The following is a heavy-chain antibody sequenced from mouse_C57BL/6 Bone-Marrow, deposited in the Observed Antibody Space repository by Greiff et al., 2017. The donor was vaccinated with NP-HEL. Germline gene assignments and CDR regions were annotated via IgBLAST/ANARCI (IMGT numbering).Heavy chain of an antibody. V-gene: IGHV1-59*01. D-gene: IGHD2-2*01. CDR1: GYTFTSYW. J-gene: IGHJ4*01. Sequence: VKLQQPGAELVRPGTSVKLSCKASGYTFTSYWMHWVKQRPGQGLEWIGVIDPSDSYTNYNQKFKGKATLTVDTSSSTAYMQLSSLTSEDSAVYYCAREGNGSRDYCYYAMDYWGQGTSVTVSS. CDR2: IDPSDSYT. CDR3: AREGNGSRDYCYYAMDY.